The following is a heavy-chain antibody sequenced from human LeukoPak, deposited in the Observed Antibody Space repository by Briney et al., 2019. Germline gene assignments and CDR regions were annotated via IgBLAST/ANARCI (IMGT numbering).Heavy chain of an antibody. V-gene: IGHV6-1*01. J-gene: IGHJ4*02. Sequence: SQTLSLTCAISGDSVSGKSVAWNWIRQSPSRGLEWLGRTFYRSKWSSEYATSMKGRITINPDTSKNQFSLQLISVTPEDTAVYYCARGDGPIHGRYYFDYWGQGTLITVSS. CDR3: ARGDGPIHGRYYFDY. CDR2: TFYRSKWSS. D-gene: IGHD3-10*01. CDR1: GDSVSGKSVA.